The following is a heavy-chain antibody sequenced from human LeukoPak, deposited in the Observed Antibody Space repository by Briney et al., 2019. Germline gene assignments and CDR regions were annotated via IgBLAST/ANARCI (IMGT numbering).Heavy chain of an antibody. D-gene: IGHD3-22*01. V-gene: IGHV4-61*02. Sequence: PLQTLSLTCTVSGDSISSGGYYWSWIREPAGKGLEWIGRISSSASTNYNHSLKSRVTISVETSKNQFSLKLSPVTAADTAVYFCARGPYSYDSSGAFDIWGQGTMVTVSS. J-gene: IGHJ3*02. CDR2: ISSSAST. CDR3: ARGPYSYDSSGAFDI. CDR1: GDSISSGGYY.